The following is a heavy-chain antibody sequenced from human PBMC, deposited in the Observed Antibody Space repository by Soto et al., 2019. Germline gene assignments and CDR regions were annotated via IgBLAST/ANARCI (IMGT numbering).Heavy chain of an antibody. CDR3: ARGKNRCSGGSCYYGLDP. J-gene: IGHJ5*02. CDR1: GGSFSGYY. Sequence: SETLSLTCAVYGGSFSGYYWSWIRQPPGKGLEWIGEINHSGSTNYNPSLKSRVTISVDTSKNQFSLKLSSVTAADTAVYYCARGKNRCSGGSCYYGLDPWGQGTLVTV. V-gene: IGHV4-34*01. CDR2: INHSGST. D-gene: IGHD2-15*01.